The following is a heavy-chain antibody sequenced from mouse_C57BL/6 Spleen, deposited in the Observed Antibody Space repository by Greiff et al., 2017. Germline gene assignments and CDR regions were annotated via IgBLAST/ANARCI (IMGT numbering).Heavy chain of an antibody. D-gene: IGHD2-3*01. V-gene: IGHV1-64*01. CDR3: ARGGYDGYYGKAGFAY. J-gene: IGHJ3*01. CDR2: IHPNSGST. CDR1: GYTFTSYW. Sequence: QVQLQQPGAELVKPGASVKLSCKASGYTFTSYWMHWVKQRPGQGLEWIGMIHPNSGSTNYNEKFKSKATLTVDKSSSTAYMQLSSLTSEDSAVYYCARGGYDGYYGKAGFAYWGQGTLVTVSA.